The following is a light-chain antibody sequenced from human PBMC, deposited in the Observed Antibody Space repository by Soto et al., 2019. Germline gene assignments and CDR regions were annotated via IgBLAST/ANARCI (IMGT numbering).Light chain of an antibody. V-gene: IGLV2-14*01. J-gene: IGLJ3*02. CDR3: SSFTNSILV. CDR2: EVT. Sequence: QSVLTQPASVSGSPGQSITISCTGTTSDVGSHNFVSWYQQLPGKAPKLLIYEVTNRPSGTSNRFSGSKSGNTASLTISGLQAEDKADYYCSSFTNSILVFGGGTKVTVL. CDR1: TSDVGSHNF.